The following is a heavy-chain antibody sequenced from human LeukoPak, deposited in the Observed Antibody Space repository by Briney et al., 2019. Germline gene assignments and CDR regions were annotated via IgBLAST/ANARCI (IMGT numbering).Heavy chain of an antibody. CDR2: ISSSSSYI. V-gene: IGHV3-21*01. D-gene: IGHD3-3*01. CDR3: ARAPDYYDFKDWFDP. CDR1: GFTFSSYS. J-gene: IGHJ5*02. Sequence: GGSLRLSCAASGFTFSSYSMNWVRQAPGKGLGWVSSISSSSSYIYYADSVKGRFTISRDNAKNSLYLQMNSLRAEDTAVYYCARAPDYYDFKDWFDPWGQGTLVTVSS.